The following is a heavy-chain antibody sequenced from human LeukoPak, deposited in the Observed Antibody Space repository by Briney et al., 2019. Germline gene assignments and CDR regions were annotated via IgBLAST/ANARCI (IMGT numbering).Heavy chain of an antibody. CDR2: ISGSSVST. CDR3: AKDLASSRSGGTAYAFDI. D-gene: IGHD1-26*01. Sequence: GGSLRLSCAASGFTFSSYAMTWARQAPGKGLEWVSTISGSSVSTNYADSVTGRFTISRDNPKNTLYLQMNSLRAEDTAVYYCAKDLASSRSGGTAYAFDIWGQGTMVTVSS. CDR1: GFTFSSYA. J-gene: IGHJ3*02. V-gene: IGHV3-23*01.